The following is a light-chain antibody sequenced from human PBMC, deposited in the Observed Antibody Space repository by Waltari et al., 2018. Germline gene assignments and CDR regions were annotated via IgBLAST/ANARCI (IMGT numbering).Light chain of an antibody. J-gene: IGLJ1*01. Sequence: SYVVTQPPSVSVAPGETATITCGGDNIGTYSVHWYQRKAGQAPVLVIVDDTDRPSGIPDRISGSNAGNTATLTISRVEAGDEARYYCHVWHPHVDPGIFGTGTEVTVL. CDR1: NIGTYS. CDR3: HVWHPHVDPGI. CDR2: DDT. V-gene: IGLV3-21*04.